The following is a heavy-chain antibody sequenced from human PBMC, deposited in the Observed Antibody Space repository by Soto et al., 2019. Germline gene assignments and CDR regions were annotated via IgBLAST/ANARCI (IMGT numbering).Heavy chain of an antibody. CDR1: GGTFSSYA. CDR2: IIPILGTA. V-gene: IGHV1-69*01. Sequence: QVQLGQSGAEVKKPGSSVKVSCKASGGTFSSYAISWVRQSPGQGLEWMGGIIPILGTANYAQKFQGRVTITAEESTSTAYMELSSLRSEDTAVYYCARGNDYYYYGMDVWGQGTTVTVSS. D-gene: IGHD1-1*01. CDR3: ARGNDYYYYGMDV. J-gene: IGHJ6*02.